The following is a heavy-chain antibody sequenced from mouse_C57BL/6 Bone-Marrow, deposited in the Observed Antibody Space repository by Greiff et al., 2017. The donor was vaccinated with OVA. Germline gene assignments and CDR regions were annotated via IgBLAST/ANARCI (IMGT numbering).Heavy chain of an antibody. Sequence: EVQLQQSGTVLARPGASVKMSCKTSGYTFTSYWMHWVKQRPGQGLEWIGAIYPGNSDTSYNQKFKGKAKLTAVTSASTAYMELSSLTNEDSAVFYCTRSRYCDPWFAYWGQGTLVTVAA. CDR1: GYTFTSYW. V-gene: IGHV1-5*01. CDR3: TRSRYCDPWFAY. J-gene: IGHJ3*01. CDR2: IYPGNSDT.